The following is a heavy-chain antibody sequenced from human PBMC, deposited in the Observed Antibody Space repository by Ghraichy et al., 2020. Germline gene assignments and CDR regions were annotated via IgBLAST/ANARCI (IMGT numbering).Heavy chain of an antibody. CDR1: GYTFTDYY. V-gene: IGHV1-2*02. J-gene: IGHJ5*02. Sequence: ASVKVSCKASGYTFTDYYIHWVRQAPGQGLEWMGWINPNNGDTNYAQKFQGRVSMTRDTSITTAYMELTSLRSDDTAVYFCARGTHPWWFDPWGQGTLVTVSS. CDR2: INPNNGDT. CDR3: ARGTHPWWFDP.